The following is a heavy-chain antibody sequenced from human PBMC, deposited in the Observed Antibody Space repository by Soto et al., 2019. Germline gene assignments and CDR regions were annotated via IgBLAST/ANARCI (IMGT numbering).Heavy chain of an antibody. CDR2: IIPIFGTA. Sequence: QVQLVQSGAEVKKPGSSVKVSCKASGGTFSSYAISWVRQAPGQGLEWMGGIIPIFGTANYAQKFQGRVTITADESTSTAYMELSSLRSEETAVYYCASRTRCISTSCWLYYYYGMDVWGQGTTVTVSS. V-gene: IGHV1-69*01. CDR1: GGTFSSYA. CDR3: ASRTRCISTSCWLYYYYGMDV. D-gene: IGHD2-2*01. J-gene: IGHJ6*02.